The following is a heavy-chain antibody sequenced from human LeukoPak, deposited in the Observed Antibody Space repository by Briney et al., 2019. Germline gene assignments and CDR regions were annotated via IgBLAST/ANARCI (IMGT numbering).Heavy chain of an antibody. CDR2: IYYSGST. J-gene: IGHJ4*02. Sequence: SETLSLTCTVSGGSISSYYWSWIRQPPGKGLEWIGYIYYSGSTNYNPSLKSRVTISVDTSKNQFSLKLSSVTAADTAVYYCARTHRGSYYPYYFDYRGQGTLVTVSS. CDR1: GGSISSYY. D-gene: IGHD1-26*01. V-gene: IGHV4-59*01. CDR3: ARTHRGSYYPYYFDY.